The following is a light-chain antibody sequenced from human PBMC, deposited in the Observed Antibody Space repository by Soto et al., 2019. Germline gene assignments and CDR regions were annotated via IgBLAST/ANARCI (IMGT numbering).Light chain of an antibody. V-gene: IGKV1-5*01. CDR1: QSISTW. CDR3: YQYNSYSST. Sequence: DIQMTQSPSTLSASVGDRVTITCRASQSISTWLAWYQQEPGKAPKSLIYEASNMESGVPSRFSGSGSGTEFIHPISSRQPDDLANYYCYQYNSYSSTVGQGNKVEIK. J-gene: IGKJ1*01. CDR2: EAS.